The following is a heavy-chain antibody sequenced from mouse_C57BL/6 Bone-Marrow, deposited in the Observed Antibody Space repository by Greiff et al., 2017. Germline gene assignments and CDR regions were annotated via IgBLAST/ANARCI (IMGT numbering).Heavy chain of an antibody. Sequence: EVQLVESGAELVRPGASVKLSCTASGFNIKDDYMHWVKQRPEQGLEWIGWIDPENGDTEYASKFQGKATITADTSSNTAYLQLSSLTSADTAVYYCTTNYRRVYYAMDYWGQGTSVTVSS. CDR2: IDPENGDT. J-gene: IGHJ4*01. D-gene: IGHD2-12*01. V-gene: IGHV14-4*01. CDR1: GFNIKDDY. CDR3: TTNYRRVYYAMDY.